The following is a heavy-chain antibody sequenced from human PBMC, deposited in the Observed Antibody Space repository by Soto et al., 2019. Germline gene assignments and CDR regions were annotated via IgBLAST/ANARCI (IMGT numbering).Heavy chain of an antibody. CDR1: GGSISSGGYY. J-gene: IGHJ4*02. CDR2: IYYSGST. CDR3: ARVWGMTPDY. Sequence: QVQLRESGPGLVKPSQTLSLTCTVSGGSISSGGYYWSWIRQHPGKGLEWIGYIYYSGSTYYNPSLXXRVTISVDTSKNQFALKLNSVTAADTAVYYCARVWGMTPDYWGQGTLVTVSS. V-gene: IGHV4-31*03. D-gene: IGHD7-27*01.